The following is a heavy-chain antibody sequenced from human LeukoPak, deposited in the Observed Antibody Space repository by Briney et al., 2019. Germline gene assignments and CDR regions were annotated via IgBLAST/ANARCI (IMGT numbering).Heavy chain of an antibody. CDR1: GFTFSSYE. CDR3: ARVLVGATRYYMDV. CDR2: ISSSGSTI. D-gene: IGHD1-26*01. Sequence: GGSLRLSCAASGFTFSSYEMNWVRQAPGKGLEWVSYISSSGSTIYYADSVKGRFTISRDNAKNSLYLQMNSLRAEDTAVYYCARVLVGATRYYMDVWGKGTTVTISS. J-gene: IGHJ6*03. V-gene: IGHV3-48*03.